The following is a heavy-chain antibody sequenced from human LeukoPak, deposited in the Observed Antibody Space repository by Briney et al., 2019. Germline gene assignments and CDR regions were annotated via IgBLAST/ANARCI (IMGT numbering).Heavy chain of an antibody. Sequence: GSLRLSCAASGFTFSSYGMHWVRQAPGKGLEWVAVISYDGSNKYYADSVKGRFTIPRDNSKNTLYLQMNSLRAEDTAVYYCAKDRDSGYDPMYCWFDYWGQGTLVTVSS. D-gene: IGHD5-12*01. CDR3: AKDRDSGYDPMYCWFDY. V-gene: IGHV3-30*18. J-gene: IGHJ4*02. CDR2: ISYDGSNK. CDR1: GFTFSSYG.